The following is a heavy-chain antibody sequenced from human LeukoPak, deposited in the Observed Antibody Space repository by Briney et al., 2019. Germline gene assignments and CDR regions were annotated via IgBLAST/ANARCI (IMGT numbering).Heavy chain of an antibody. Sequence: SQTLSLTCTVFGGSISSGDYYWSWIRQPPGKGLEWIGYIYYRGSTYYNPSLKSRVTISVDTSKNQFSLKLSSVTAADTAVYYCAREGRWFGEFDYWGQGTVVTVSS. CDR3: AREGRWFGEFDY. D-gene: IGHD3-10*01. CDR1: GGSISSGDYY. J-gene: IGHJ4*02. CDR2: IYYRGST. V-gene: IGHV4-30-4*01.